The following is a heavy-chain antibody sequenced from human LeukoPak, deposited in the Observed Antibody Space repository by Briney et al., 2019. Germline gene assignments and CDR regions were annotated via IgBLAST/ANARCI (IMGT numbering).Heavy chain of an antibody. CDR3: AREPGYSSGWYVDY. V-gene: IGHV1-69*04. D-gene: IGHD6-19*01. CDR2: IIPILGIA. Sequence: SVKVSCKASGGTFSSYAISWVRQAPGQGLEWMGRIIPILGIANYAQKFQGRVTITADKSTSTAYMELSSLRSEDTAVYYCAREPGYSSGWYVDYWGQGTLVTVPS. J-gene: IGHJ4*02. CDR1: GGTFSSYA.